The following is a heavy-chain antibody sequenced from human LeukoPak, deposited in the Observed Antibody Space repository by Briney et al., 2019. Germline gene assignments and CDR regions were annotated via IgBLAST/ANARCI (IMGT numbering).Heavy chain of an antibody. V-gene: IGHV4-59*08. D-gene: IGHD5-18*01. CDR1: GDSISNHY. CDR2: VFSSGST. J-gene: IGHJ4*02. CDR3: ARWVYSYGYYFDY. Sequence: SETLSLTCTVSGDSISNHYWNWIRQPPGKGLEWIGYVFSSGSTDYNPSLKSRVTISLDTSRNLFSLSLTSVTAADTAVYYCARWVYSYGYYFDYWGQGTLVTVSS.